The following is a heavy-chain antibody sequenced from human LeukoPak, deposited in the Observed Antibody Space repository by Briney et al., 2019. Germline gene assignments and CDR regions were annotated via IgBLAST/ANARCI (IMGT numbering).Heavy chain of an antibody. CDR3: ARGTYSSSWAFNWFDP. J-gene: IGHJ5*02. CDR1: GFTFSSYW. V-gene: IGHV3-7*01. Sequence: GGSLRLSCAASGFTFSSYWMSWVRQAPEKGLEWVANIKQDGSEKYYVDSVKGRFTISRDNAKNSLYLQMNSLRAEDTAVYYCARGTYSSSWAFNWFDPWGQGTLVTVSS. D-gene: IGHD6-13*01. CDR2: IKQDGSEK.